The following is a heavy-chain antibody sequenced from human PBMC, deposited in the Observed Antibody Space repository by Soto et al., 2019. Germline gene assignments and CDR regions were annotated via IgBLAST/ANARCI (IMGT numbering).Heavy chain of an antibody. D-gene: IGHD5-12*01. J-gene: IGHJ4*02. V-gene: IGHV3-64D*06. CDR2: ISSNGGST. CDR1: GFTFGDYA. Sequence: PGGSLRLSCTASGFTFGDYAMHWVRQAPGKGLEYVSAISSNGGSTYYADSVKGRFTISRDNSKNTLCLQMSSLRPEDTAVYYCVKDVGGYSGYAFDYWGQGTLVTVSS. CDR3: VKDVGGYSGYAFDY.